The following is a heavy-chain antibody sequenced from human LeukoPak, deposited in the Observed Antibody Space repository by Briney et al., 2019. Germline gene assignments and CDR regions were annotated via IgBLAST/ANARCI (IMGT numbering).Heavy chain of an antibody. CDR1: GFSVSDNY. V-gene: IGHV3-66*01. Sequence: GGSLRLSCVATGFSVSDNYMNWVRQAPEKGLQWLSVIYSGGFTYYADSVRGRFTMSRDESKNTIYLQMNSLRVDDTGFYYCARDGSISRTFFSDSWGQGALVTVSS. J-gene: IGHJ5*01. CDR3: ARDGSISRTFFSDS. CDR2: IYSGGFT. D-gene: IGHD6-13*01.